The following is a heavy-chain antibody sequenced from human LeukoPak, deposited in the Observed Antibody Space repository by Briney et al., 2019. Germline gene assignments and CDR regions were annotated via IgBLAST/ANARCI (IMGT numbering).Heavy chain of an antibody. Sequence: SETLSLTCTVSGGSISSSSYYWGWIRQPPGKGLEWIGSIYYSGSTYYNPSLKSRVTISVDTSKNQFSLKLSSVTAADTAVYYRARDHYDSSGYPFDYWGQGTLVTVSS. J-gene: IGHJ4*02. CDR3: ARDHYDSSGYPFDY. V-gene: IGHV4-39*07. D-gene: IGHD3-22*01. CDR1: GGSISSSSYY. CDR2: IYYSGST.